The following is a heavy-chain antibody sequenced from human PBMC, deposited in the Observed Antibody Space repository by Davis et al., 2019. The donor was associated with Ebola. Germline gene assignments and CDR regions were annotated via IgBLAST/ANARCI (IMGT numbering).Heavy chain of an antibody. Sequence: AASVKVSCKASGYTFTGYYMHWVRQAPGQGLEWMGWINPNSGGTNYAQKFQGWVTMTRNTSISTAYMELSSLRSEDTAVYYCARVYASGVVIRRVGRYYGMDVWGQGTTVTVSS. CDR1: GYTFTGYY. V-gene: IGHV1-2*04. D-gene: IGHD3-3*01. CDR3: ARVYASGVVIRRVGRYYGMDV. CDR2: INPNSGGT. J-gene: IGHJ6*02.